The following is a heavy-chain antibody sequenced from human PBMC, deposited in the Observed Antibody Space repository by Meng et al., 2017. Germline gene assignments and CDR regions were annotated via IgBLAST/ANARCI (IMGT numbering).Heavy chain of an antibody. J-gene: IGHJ4*02. V-gene: IGHV4-34*01. CDR1: GGSFSCYY. CDR2: INHSGST. CDR3: ARGVRLPDY. Sequence: VPLQRGGAGLLKPPRTLSLTCAVYGGSFSCYYWSWIRQPPGKGLEWIGEINHSGSTNYNPSLKSRVTISVDTSKNQFSLKLSSVTAADTAVYYCARGVRLPDYWGQGTLVTVSS. D-gene: IGHD2-15*01.